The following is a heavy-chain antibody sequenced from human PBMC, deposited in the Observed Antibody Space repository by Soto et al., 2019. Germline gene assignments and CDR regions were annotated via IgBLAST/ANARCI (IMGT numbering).Heavy chain of an antibody. V-gene: IGHV4-30-2*01. CDR3: ARVVLVQDSLGGRWFDP. CDR1: GGSISSGGYS. CDR2: IYHSGST. J-gene: IGHJ5*02. D-gene: IGHD2-2*01. Sequence: PSETLSLTCAVSGGSISSGGYSLSWIRQPPGKGLEWIGYIYHSGSTYYNPSLKSRVTISVDRSKNQFSLKLSSVTAADTAVYYCARVVLVQDSLGGRWFDPWGQGTMVTV.